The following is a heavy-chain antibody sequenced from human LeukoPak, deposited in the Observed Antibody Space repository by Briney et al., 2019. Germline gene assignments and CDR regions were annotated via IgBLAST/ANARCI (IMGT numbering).Heavy chain of an antibody. CDR1: GGSFTTYY. CDR2: INHSGST. J-gene: IGHJ5*02. CDR3: ARGSRRFDP. Sequence: SDTLSLTCALYGGSFTTYYGSWIRQPPGKGLEWGGEINHSGSTNYNPSLKSRVTISVDMSKNQFSLNLSSVTAADTGVYCCARGSRRFDPWGQGTLVTVSS. V-gene: IGHV4-34*01.